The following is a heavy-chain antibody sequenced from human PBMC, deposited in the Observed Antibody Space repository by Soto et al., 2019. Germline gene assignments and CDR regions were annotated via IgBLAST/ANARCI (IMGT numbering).Heavy chain of an antibody. CDR1: GGSISSYY. CDR2: IYYSGST. V-gene: IGHV4-59*08. D-gene: IGHD4-4*01. Sequence: SETLSLTCTVSGGSISSYYWSWIRQPPGKGLEWIGYIYYSGSTNYNPSLKSRVTISVDTSKNQFSLKLSSVTAADTAVYYCARHVYSTTYFDYWGQGTLVTVSS. J-gene: IGHJ4*02. CDR3: ARHVYSTTYFDY.